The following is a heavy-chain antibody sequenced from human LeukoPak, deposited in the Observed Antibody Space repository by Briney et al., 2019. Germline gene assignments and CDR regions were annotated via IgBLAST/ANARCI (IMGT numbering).Heavy chain of an antibody. J-gene: IGHJ4*02. D-gene: IGHD2-15*01. CDR3: ARVGYCSGGSCYSYFDY. CDR1: GYSISSGYY. V-gene: IGHV4-38-2*01. Sequence: SETLSLTCAVSGYSISSGYYWGWIRPPPGKGLEWIGNIYHSGTTYYNPSLKSRVTMSVDTSKNQFSLKLSSVTAADTAVYYCARVGYCSGGSCYSYFDYWGQGTLVTVSS. CDR2: IYHSGTT.